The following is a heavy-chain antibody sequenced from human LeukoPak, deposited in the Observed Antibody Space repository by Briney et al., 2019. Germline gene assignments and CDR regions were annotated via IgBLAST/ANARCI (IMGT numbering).Heavy chain of an antibody. V-gene: IGHV4-38-2*01. D-gene: IGHD2-2*01. J-gene: IGHJ4*02. Sequence: PSETLSLTCAVSGYSISSGYYWGWIRQPPGKGLEWIGSIYHSGSTYYNPSLKSRVTISVDTSKNQFSLKLSSVTAADTAVYYCARLRDEYQLLLLENYYFDYWGQGTLVTVSS. CDR2: IYHSGST. CDR3: ARLRDEYQLLLLENYYFDY. CDR1: GYSISSGYY.